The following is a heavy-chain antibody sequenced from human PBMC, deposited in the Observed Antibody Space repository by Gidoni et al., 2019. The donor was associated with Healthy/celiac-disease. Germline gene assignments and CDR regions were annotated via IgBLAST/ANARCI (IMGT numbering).Heavy chain of an antibody. V-gene: IGHV1-8*01. CDR3: ARVSLTMFGVVNWFDP. CDR1: GYTFTSYD. Sequence: QVQLVQSGAEVKKPGASVKVSCKSSGYTFTSYDINWVRQATGQGLEWMGWMNPNSGNTGYAKKFQGRVTMTRNTSISTAYMELSSLRSEDTAVYYCARVSLTMFGVVNWFDPWGQGTLVTVSS. CDR2: MNPNSGNT. J-gene: IGHJ5*02. D-gene: IGHD3-3*01.